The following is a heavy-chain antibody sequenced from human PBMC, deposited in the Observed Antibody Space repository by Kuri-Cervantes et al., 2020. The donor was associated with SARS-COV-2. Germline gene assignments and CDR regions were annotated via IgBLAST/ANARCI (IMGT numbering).Heavy chain of an antibody. CDR3: TRADISGSNKWFFNL. D-gene: IGHD3-22*01. Sequence: GESLKISCAASGFTVSNKYMTWVRQAPGKGLNCVSVIDSGGNTYYADSVKGRFTISRDSSKNTLYLQMNNLSAADTAVYYCTRADISGSNKWFFNLWGRGTLVTDSS. CDR2: IDSGGNT. J-gene: IGHJ2*01. V-gene: IGHV3-53*01. CDR1: GFTVSNKY.